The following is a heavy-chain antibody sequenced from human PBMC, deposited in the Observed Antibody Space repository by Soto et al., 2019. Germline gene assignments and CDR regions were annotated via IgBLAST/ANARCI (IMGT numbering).Heavy chain of an antibody. D-gene: IGHD3-10*01. CDR2: INAGNGNT. Sequence: ASVKVSCKASGYTFTSYAIHWVRQAPGQRLEWMGWINAGNGNTKYSQKFQGRVTITRDTSASTAYMELSSLRSEDTAVYYCARAYYYGSGTPGGLDVWGQGTTVTVSS. J-gene: IGHJ6*02. CDR1: GYTFTSYA. CDR3: ARAYYYGSGTPGGLDV. V-gene: IGHV1-3*01.